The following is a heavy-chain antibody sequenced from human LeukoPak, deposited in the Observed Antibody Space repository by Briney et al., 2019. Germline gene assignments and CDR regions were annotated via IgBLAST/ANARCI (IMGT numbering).Heavy chain of an antibody. CDR3: ATNLFHSSGTRDY. Sequence: SETLSLTCTVSGGSISSSSYYWGWIRQPPGKGLEWIGSIYYSGSTYYNPSLKSRVTISVDTSKNQFSLKLTSVTAADTAVYYCATNLFHSSGTRDYWGQGILVTVSS. CDR1: GGSISSSSYY. J-gene: IGHJ4*02. D-gene: IGHD3-22*01. V-gene: IGHV4-39*07. CDR2: IYYSGST.